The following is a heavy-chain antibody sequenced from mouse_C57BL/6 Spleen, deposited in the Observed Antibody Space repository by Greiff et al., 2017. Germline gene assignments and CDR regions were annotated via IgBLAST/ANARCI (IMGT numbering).Heavy chain of an antibody. D-gene: IGHD1-1*01. Sequence: VQLQQPGAELVKPGASVKLSCKASGYTFTSYWMQWVKQRPGQGLEWIGEIDPSASYTNYNQKFKGKATLTVDTSSSTAYMQLSSLTSEDSAVYYCAYYGSSYGFAYWGQGTLVTVSA. V-gene: IGHV1-50*01. CDR2: IDPSASYT. CDR1: GYTFTSYW. J-gene: IGHJ3*01. CDR3: AYYGSSYGFAY.